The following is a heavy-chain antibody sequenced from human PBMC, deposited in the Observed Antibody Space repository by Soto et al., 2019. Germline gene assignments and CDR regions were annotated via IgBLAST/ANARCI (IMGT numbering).Heavy chain of an antibody. J-gene: IGHJ4*02. CDR1: GFTFSNAW. D-gene: IGHD3-22*01. CDR2: IKSKTDGGTT. CDR3: TAGPDYYYSYSFDY. V-gene: IGHV3-15*07. Sequence: EVPLVESGGGLVKPGGSLRLSCAASGFTFSNAWMNWVRQAPGKGLEWVGRIKSKTDGGTTDYAAPVKGRFTISRDDSKNTLSLQLKSLKTEDTAVYYCTAGPDYYYSYSFDYWGQGTLVTVSS.